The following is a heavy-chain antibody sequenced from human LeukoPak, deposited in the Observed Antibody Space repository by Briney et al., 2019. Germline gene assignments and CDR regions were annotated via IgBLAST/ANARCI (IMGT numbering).Heavy chain of an antibody. Sequence: ASVKVSCKASGYTFTGYYMHWVRQALGQGLEWMGWINPNSGGTNYAQKFQGRVTMTRDTSISTAYMELSRLRSDDTAVYYCARDRARFLEWSNNWFDPWGQGTLVTVSS. J-gene: IGHJ5*02. CDR3: ARDRARFLEWSNNWFDP. CDR2: INPNSGGT. CDR1: GYTFTGYY. D-gene: IGHD3-3*01. V-gene: IGHV1-2*02.